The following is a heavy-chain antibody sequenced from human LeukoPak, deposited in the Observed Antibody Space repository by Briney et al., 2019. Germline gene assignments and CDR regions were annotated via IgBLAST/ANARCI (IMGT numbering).Heavy chain of an antibody. Sequence: GRSLRLSCVASGFAFSNYGMYWVRQAPGKGLEWVSSIISSSTYINYADSVKGRFTISRDNAKNSLYLQMSSLRAEDTAVYYCASSDTAITFFDYWGQGTLVTVSS. D-gene: IGHD5-18*01. J-gene: IGHJ4*02. CDR1: GFAFSNYG. CDR3: ASSDTAITFFDY. V-gene: IGHV3-21*01. CDR2: IISSSTYI.